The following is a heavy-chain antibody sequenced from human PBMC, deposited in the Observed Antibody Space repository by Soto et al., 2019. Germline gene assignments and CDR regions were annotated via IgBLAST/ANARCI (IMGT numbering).Heavy chain of an antibody. Sequence: DVQLVESGGTLVQPGGSLRLSCAASGFTFSTYWMNWVRQVPGKGLVWLAGMKSDGTITNYADSVKGRFTISRENVKNTLPVQMLGLRGEGTSVYSSTRLSVDHVAVFSYGLEVWGRGNTVTVSS. J-gene: IGHJ6*02. CDR3: TRLSVDHVAVFSYGLEV. CDR2: MKSDGTIT. V-gene: IGHV3-74*01. CDR1: GFTFSTYW. D-gene: IGHD2-8*01.